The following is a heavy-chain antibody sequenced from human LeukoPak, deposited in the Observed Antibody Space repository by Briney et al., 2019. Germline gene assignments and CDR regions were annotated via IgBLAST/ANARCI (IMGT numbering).Heavy chain of an antibody. Sequence: GGSLRLSCAVSGFTFSSYGMHWVRQAPGKGLEWVAVISYDGSNKYYADSVKGRFTISRDNSKNTLYLQMNSLRAEDTAVYYCAKDPSMVRGALRYYFDYWGQGTLVTVSS. D-gene: IGHD3-10*01. V-gene: IGHV3-30*18. CDR2: ISYDGSNK. CDR1: GFTFSSYG. CDR3: AKDPSMVRGALRYYFDY. J-gene: IGHJ4*02.